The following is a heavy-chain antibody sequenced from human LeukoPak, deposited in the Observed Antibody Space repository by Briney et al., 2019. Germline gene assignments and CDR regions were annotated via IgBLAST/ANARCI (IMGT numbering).Heavy chain of an antibody. CDR3: ARGIAAAGTNY. Sequence: GGSLRLSCAASGFTFSSYAMHWVRQAPGKGLEWVAVISYDGSNKYYADSVKGRFTISRDNAKNSLYLQMNSLRAEDTAVYYCARGIAAAGTNYWGQGTLVTVSS. V-gene: IGHV3-30*04. D-gene: IGHD6-13*01. CDR1: GFTFSSYA. J-gene: IGHJ4*02. CDR2: ISYDGSNK.